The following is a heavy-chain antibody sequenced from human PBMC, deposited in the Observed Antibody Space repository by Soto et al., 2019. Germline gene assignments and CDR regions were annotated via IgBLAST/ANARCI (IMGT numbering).Heavy chain of an antibody. CDR2: INPNSGGT. J-gene: IGHJ6*02. Sequence: ASVKVSCKASGYTFTGYYMHWVRQAPGQGLEWMGWINPNSGGTNYAQKFQGRVTMTRDTSISTAYMELSRLRSDDTAAYYCARDWVDTAIQGHSHYYYGMDVWGHGTTVTVSS. CDR3: ARDWVDTAIQGHSHYYYGMDV. D-gene: IGHD5-18*01. V-gene: IGHV1-2*02. CDR1: GYTFTGYY.